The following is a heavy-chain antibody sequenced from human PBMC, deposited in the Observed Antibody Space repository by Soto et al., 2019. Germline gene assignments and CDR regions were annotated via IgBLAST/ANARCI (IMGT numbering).Heavy chain of an antibody. CDR2: ISYDGRNK. Sequence: QVQLVESGGGVVQPGRSLRLSCAASGFPFSDSGLHWVRQAPGKGLEWVAVISYDGRNKYYADSVKGRFTISRDNSKNMLFLQMNSLRVEDTALYYCAKDRRRRNDFYGSGRGLELWGRGTLVTVSS. CDR3: AKDRRRRNDFYGSGRGLEL. J-gene: IGHJ2*01. V-gene: IGHV3-30*18. CDR1: GFPFSDSG. D-gene: IGHD3-10*01.